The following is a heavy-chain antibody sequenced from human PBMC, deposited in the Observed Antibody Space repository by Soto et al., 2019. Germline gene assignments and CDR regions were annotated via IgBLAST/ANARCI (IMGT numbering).Heavy chain of an antibody. CDR3: AKVNYGEIDYGMEV. CDR1: VFTFSSYG. D-gene: IGHD4-17*01. V-gene: IGHV3-30*18. CDR2: ISYDGSNK. J-gene: IGHJ6*01. Sequence: PVGSLRLSCAASVFTFSSYGMHWVRHSPGKGLEWVAVISYDGSNKYYADSVKGRFTISRDNSKNTLYLQMNSLRAEDTAVYYCAKVNYGEIDYGMEVWGQGTTVNVSS.